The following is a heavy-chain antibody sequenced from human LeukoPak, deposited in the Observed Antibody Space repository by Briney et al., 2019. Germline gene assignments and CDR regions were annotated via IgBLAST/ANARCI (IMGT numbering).Heavy chain of an antibody. CDR3: ARASNVLRFLEWLPPDY. CDR1: GYTFTGYY. J-gene: IGHJ4*02. Sequence: ASVKVSSKASGYTFTGYYMHWVRQAPGQGLEWMGRINPNSGGTNYAQKFQGRVTMTRDTSISTAYMELSRLRSDDTAVYYCARASNVLRFLEWLPPDYWGQGTLVTVSS. D-gene: IGHD3-3*01. CDR2: INPNSGGT. V-gene: IGHV1-2*06.